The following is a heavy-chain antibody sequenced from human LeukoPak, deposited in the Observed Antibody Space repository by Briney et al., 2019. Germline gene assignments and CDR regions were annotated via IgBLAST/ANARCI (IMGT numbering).Heavy chain of an antibody. CDR2: LWSDGIKT. CDR1: GFTFTSYG. V-gene: IGHV3-33*01. D-gene: IGHD6-13*01. J-gene: IGHJ4*02. CDR3: GRDYASSWTPLFNY. Sequence: GGSLRLSCATSGFTFTSYGMHWVRQAPGRGLEWVAALWSDGIKTSYADSVRGRFTISRDNSRHTLYLQMDSLRAEDSAVYYCGRDYASSWTPLFNYWGQGTLVTVSS.